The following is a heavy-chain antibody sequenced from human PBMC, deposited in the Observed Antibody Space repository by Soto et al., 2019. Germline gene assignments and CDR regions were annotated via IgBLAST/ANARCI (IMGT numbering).Heavy chain of an antibody. Sequence: PGGSLRLSCAASGFTFSTYWMSWVRQAPGKGLEWVAVIEHDGKDKRYADSVKGRFTISRDNSKNTVYLQMNSLRGEDTAVYYCAKDGAIAAADYFFDYWGQGSLVTVSS. CDR3: AKDGAIAAADYFFDY. CDR1: GFTFSTYW. CDR2: IEHDGKDK. V-gene: IGHV3-30*18. J-gene: IGHJ4*02. D-gene: IGHD6-13*01.